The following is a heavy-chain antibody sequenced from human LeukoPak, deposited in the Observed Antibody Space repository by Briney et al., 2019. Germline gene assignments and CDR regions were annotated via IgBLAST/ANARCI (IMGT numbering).Heavy chain of an antibody. CDR3: ARYSSYYYYGMDV. D-gene: IGHD6-13*01. J-gene: IGHJ6*02. CDR1: GGSISSYY. V-gene: IGHV4-59*01. Sequence: ETLSLTCTVSGGSISSYYWSWIRQPPGKGLEWIGYIYYSGSTNYNPSLKSRVTISVDTSRNQFSLKLSSVTAADTAVYYCARYSSYYYYGMDVWGQGTTVTVSS. CDR2: IYYSGST.